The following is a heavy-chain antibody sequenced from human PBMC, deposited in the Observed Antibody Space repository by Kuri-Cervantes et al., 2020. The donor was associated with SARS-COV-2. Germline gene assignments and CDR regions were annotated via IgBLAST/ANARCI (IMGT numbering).Heavy chain of an antibody. CDR1: GGSISSYY. V-gene: IGHV4-4*07. Sequence: GSLRLSCTVSGGSISSYYWSWIRQPAGKGLEWIGRIYTSGSTNYNPSLKSRVTISVDTSKNQFSLKLSSVTAADTAVYYCASGSAPAAIYYYYYMDVWGKGTTVTVSS. CDR2: IYTSGST. CDR3: ASGSAPAAIYYYYYMDV. D-gene: IGHD2-2*01. J-gene: IGHJ6*03.